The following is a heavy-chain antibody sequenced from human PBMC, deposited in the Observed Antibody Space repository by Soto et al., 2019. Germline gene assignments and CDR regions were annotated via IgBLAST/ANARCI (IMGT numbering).Heavy chain of an antibody. CDR2: ISASSTTI. Sequence: QVQLVESGGGLVKIGGSLRLSCAASGFTLSDHYMTWVRQVPGKGLEWVSYISASSTTIYYADSVKGPCTISRDNAKNSLFLQMNSLRAEDSAVYYCARDSRGANWGQGTLVTVSS. V-gene: IGHV3-11*01. CDR3: ARDSRGAN. J-gene: IGHJ4*02. CDR1: GFTLSDHY.